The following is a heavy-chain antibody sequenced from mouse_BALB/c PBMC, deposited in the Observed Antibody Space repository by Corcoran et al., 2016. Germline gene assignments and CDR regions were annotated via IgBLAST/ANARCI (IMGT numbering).Heavy chain of an antibody. CDR3: AREPYAMDY. J-gene: IGHJ4*01. Sequence: QIQLVQSGPELKKTGETVKISCKASGYTFTNYGMNWVKQAPGKGLKWMGWINTYTGEPTYADDFKGRFAFSLVTSASTAYLQINNLKNEDMATYFCAREPYAMDYWGQGTSVTVSS. V-gene: IGHV9-1*02. CDR1: GYTFTNYG. CDR2: INTYTGEP.